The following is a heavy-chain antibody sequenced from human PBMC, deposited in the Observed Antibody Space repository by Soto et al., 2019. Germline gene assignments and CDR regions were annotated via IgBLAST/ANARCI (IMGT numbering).Heavy chain of an antibody. CDR2: VDWNSGST. J-gene: IGHJ6*02. CDR1: GFTFDDFA. Sequence: GGSLRLSCAASGFTFDDFAMHWVRQAPGKGLEWVSGVDWNSGSTAYADSVKGRFTISRDNARNSLYLQMNSLRAEDTALYYCVKGRGSYEVKFGMDVWGQGTTVTVSS. D-gene: IGHD6-25*01. CDR3: VKGRGSYEVKFGMDV. V-gene: IGHV3-9*01.